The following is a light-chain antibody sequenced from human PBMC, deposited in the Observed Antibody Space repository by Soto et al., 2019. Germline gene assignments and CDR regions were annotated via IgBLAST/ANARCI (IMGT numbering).Light chain of an antibody. Sequence: QSVLPQPPSASGTPGQRVTISCSGSSSNIGSNYVYWYQQLPGTAPKLLIYRNNQRPSGVPDRFSGSKSGTSASLAISGLRSEDEADYYCAAWDHSLSNVFGTGTKVTVL. V-gene: IGLV1-47*01. CDR1: SSNIGSNY. CDR2: RNN. CDR3: AAWDHSLSNV. J-gene: IGLJ1*01.